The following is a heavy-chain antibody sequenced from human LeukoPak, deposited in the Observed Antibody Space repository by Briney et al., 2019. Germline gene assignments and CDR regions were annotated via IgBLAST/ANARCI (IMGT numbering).Heavy chain of an antibody. Sequence: GGSLILSCAAFGFTFSSYAMNWVRQAPGKGLEWVSSISASGSGTNYADSVKGRFTISRDSSDNTLSLQMNSLRAEDTAVYYCATKTRNHFDYWGQGTLVTVSS. CDR3: ATKTRNHFDY. J-gene: IGHJ4*02. D-gene: IGHD2-2*01. CDR1: GFTFSSYA. CDR2: ISASGSGT. V-gene: IGHV3-23*01.